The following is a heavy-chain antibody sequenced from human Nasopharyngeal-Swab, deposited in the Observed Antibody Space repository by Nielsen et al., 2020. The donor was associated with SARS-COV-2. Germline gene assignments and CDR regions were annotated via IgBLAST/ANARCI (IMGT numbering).Heavy chain of an antibody. Sequence: GESLKISCAASGFTFSSYDMHWVRQATGKGLEWVSAIGTAGDTYYPGSVKGRFTISRDPAQPSLSLPLPRLRAGAPAVYSCAKEDRFRAFDIWGQGTMVTVSS. D-gene: IGHD2-15*01. CDR1: GFTFSSYD. CDR3: AKEDRFRAFDI. CDR2: IGTAGDT. V-gene: IGHV3-13*01. J-gene: IGHJ3*02.